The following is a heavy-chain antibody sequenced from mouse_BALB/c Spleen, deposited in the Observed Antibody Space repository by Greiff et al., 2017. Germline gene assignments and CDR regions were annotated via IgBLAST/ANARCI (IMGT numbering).Heavy chain of an antibody. V-gene: IGHV3-8*02. CDR1: GDSITSGY. CDR2: ISYSGST. CDR3: ARSGGPYWYFDV. Sequence: EVQVVESGPSLVKPSQTLSLTCSVTGDSITSGYWNWIRKFPGNKLEYMGYISYSGSTYYNPSLKSRISITRDTSKNQYYLQLNSVTTEDTATYYCARSGGPYWYFDVWGAGTTVTVSS. J-gene: IGHJ1*01.